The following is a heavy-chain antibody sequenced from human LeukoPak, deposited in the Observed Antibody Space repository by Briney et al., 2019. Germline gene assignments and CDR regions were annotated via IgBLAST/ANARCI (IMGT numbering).Heavy chain of an antibody. CDR1: GFTVSSSY. Sequence: GGSLRLSCAASGFTVSSSYMSWVRQAPGKGLEWVSTIYRAGGTYYADSVKGRVTISRDTSKNTLYLQMNGLRAEDTAIYYCARGRVGSTTCFDYWGQGTLVPVSS. D-gene: IGHD1-26*01. CDR3: ARGRVGSTTCFDY. V-gene: IGHV3-66*02. J-gene: IGHJ4*02. CDR2: IYRAGGT.